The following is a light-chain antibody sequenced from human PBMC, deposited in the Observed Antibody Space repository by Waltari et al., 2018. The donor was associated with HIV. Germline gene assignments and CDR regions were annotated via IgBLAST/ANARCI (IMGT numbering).Light chain of an antibody. CDR3: CSYAGSYNWV. Sequence: QSALTQPRSVSGYPGQSVTMSCNGTSSDVGGYTSVYCYQQHPGKAPKLMIYDVSKRPSGVPDRFSGSKSGNTASLTISGRQAEDEADYYCCSYAGSYNWVFGGGTKLTVL. V-gene: IGLV2-11*01. J-gene: IGLJ3*02. CDR1: SSDVGGYTS. CDR2: DVS.